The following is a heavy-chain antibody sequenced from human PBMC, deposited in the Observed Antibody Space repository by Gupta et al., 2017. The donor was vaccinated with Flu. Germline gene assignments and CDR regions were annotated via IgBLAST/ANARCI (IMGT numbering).Heavy chain of an antibody. D-gene: IGHD3-22*01. Sequence: EVQLVESGGGLVQPGGSLRLSCAASGFTFSSYWMSWFRQAPGKGLEWVANIKQDGSEKYYVDSVKGRLTISRDNAKNSLYLQMNSLRAEDTAVYYCASTYDSSGYYYAYYFDYWGQGTLVTVSS. CDR3: ASTYDSSGYYYAYYFDY. V-gene: IGHV3-7*01. CDR1: GFTFSSYW. J-gene: IGHJ4*02. CDR2: IKQDGSEK.